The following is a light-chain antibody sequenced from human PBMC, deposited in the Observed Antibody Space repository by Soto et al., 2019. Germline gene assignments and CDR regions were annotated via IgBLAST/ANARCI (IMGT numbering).Light chain of an antibody. CDR3: AAWDDSLSGL. Sequence: QSVLTQPPSASGTPVQRVTISCSGSSSNIGSNYVYWYQQLPGTAPKLLIYSNNQRPSGVPDRFSGSKSGTSASLAISGLRSEDEADYYCAAWDDSLSGLFGGGTKLTVL. CDR1: SSNIGSNY. V-gene: IGLV1-47*02. J-gene: IGLJ3*02. CDR2: SNN.